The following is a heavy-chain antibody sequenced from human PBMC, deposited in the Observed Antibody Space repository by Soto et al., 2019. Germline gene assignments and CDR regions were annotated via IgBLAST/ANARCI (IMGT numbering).Heavy chain of an antibody. J-gene: IGHJ4*02. Sequence: QVQLVQSGAEVKKPGSSVKVSCKASGGTFSSYTISWVRQAPGQGLEWMGRIIPILGIANYAQKFQGRVTITADKSTSTAYMELSSLRSEDTAVYYCARGSVVPAAMRPANEFDYWGQGTLVTVSS. CDR3: ARGSVVPAAMRPANEFDY. CDR2: IIPILGIA. D-gene: IGHD2-2*01. V-gene: IGHV1-69*02. CDR1: GGTFSSYT.